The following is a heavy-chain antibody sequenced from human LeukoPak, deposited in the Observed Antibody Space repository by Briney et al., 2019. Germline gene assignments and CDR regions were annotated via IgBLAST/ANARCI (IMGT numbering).Heavy chain of an antibody. D-gene: IGHD3-22*01. J-gene: IGHJ4*02. V-gene: IGHV4-34*01. CDR2: INHSGST. CDR3: ASTGYYDSSEYDY. Sequence: SETLSLTCAVYGGSFSGYYWSWIRQPPGKGLEWIGEINHSGSTNYNPSLKSRVTISVDTSKNQFSLKLSSVTAADTAVYYCASTGYYDSSEYDYWGQGTLVTVSS. CDR1: GGSFSGYY.